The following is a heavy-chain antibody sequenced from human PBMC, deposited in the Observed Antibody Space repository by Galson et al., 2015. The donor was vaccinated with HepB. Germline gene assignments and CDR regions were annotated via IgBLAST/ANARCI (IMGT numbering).Heavy chain of an antibody. J-gene: IGHJ4*02. Sequence: SLRLSCAASGFTVSSNYMSWVRQAPGKGLEWVSVIYSGGSTYYADSVKGRFTISRDNSKNTLYLQMNSLRAEDTAVYYCARARLEAGELFPSPYYFDYWGQGTLVTVSS. CDR1: GFTVSSNY. CDR3: ARARLEAGELFPSPYYFDY. V-gene: IGHV3-53*01. CDR2: IYSGGST. D-gene: IGHD3-10*01.